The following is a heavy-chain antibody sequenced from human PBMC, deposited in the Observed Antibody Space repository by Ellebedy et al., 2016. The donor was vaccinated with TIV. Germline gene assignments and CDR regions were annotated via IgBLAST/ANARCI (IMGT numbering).Heavy chain of an antibody. J-gene: IGHJ4*02. CDR1: GFPFSSYA. CDR3: VKAWGD. V-gene: IGHV3-64D*06. CDR2: IVGNGGST. D-gene: IGHD3-16*01. Sequence: PGGSLRLSCSASGFPFSSYAMHWVRQAPGKGLEYVSAIVGNGGSTYYADSVKGRFTISRDNSKNRLYLQMSSLRPEDKGVYYCVKAWGDWGQGTLVTVSS.